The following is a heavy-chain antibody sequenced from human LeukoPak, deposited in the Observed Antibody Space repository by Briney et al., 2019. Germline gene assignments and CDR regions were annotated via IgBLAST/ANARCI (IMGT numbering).Heavy chain of an antibody. J-gene: IGHJ4*02. V-gene: IGHV3-33*01. CDR1: GFTFSSYG. CDR2: IWYDGSKK. CDR3: TRYNTGSVDY. Sequence: GGSLRLSCAASGFTFSSYGMHWVRQAPGKGLEWVAVIWYDGSKKYYADSVKGRFTISRDNSKNTLYLQMDSLRAEDTAVYFCTRYNTGSVDYWGQGTLVTVSS. D-gene: IGHD2-8*02.